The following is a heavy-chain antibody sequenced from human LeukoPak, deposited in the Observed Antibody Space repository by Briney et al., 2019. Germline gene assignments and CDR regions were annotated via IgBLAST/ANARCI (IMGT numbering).Heavy chain of an antibody. Sequence: GGSLRLSCAASGFTFSSYAMHWVRQAPGKGLEWVAVISYDGSNKYYADSVKGRFTISRDNSKNTLYLQMNSLRAEDTAVYYCARPRSSHYYYFDYWGQGTLVTVSS. J-gene: IGHJ4*02. CDR3: ARPRSSHYYYFDY. CDR1: GFTFSSYA. V-gene: IGHV3-30-3*01. CDR2: ISYDGSNK. D-gene: IGHD2-15*01.